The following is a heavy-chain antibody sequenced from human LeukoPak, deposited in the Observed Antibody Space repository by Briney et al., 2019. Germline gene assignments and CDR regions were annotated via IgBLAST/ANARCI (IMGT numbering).Heavy chain of an antibody. J-gene: IGHJ4*02. V-gene: IGHV4-4*02. CDR1: GGSISGTNW. CDR2: ISLRGLT. Sequence: SGTLSLTCGVSGGSISGTNWWSWVRQPPGQGLEWIGEISLRGLTNYNPSLRSRLTMSLDDSKNHVSLNLTSVTAADTAVYYCSRESGPFSPFGFWGQGTLVSVHS. CDR3: SRESGPFSPFGF. D-gene: IGHD1-26*01.